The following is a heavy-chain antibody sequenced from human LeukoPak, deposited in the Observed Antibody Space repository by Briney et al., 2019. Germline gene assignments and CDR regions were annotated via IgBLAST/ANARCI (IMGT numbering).Heavy chain of an antibody. CDR2: MNPNSGNT. CDR3: ARGLGYCSGGSCWFDP. V-gene: IGHV1-8*01. J-gene: IGHJ5*02. D-gene: IGHD2-15*01. Sequence: ASVKVSCKASGYTFTSYDINWVRQATGQGLEWMGWMNPNSGNTDYAQKFQGRVTMTRNTSISTAYMELSSLRSEDTAVYYCARGLGYCSGGSCWFDPWGQGTLVTVSS. CDR1: GYTFTSYD.